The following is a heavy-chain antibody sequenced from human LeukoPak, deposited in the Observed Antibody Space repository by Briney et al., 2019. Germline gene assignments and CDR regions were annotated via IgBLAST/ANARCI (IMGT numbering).Heavy chain of an antibody. CDR2: ISAYNGST. Sequence: ASVKVSCKASGYTFTSYGTSWVRQAPGQGLEWMGWISAYNGSTNYAQKLQGRVTMTTDTSASTAYMELRSLRSEDTAVYYCARDQPGNGADYWGQGTLVTVSS. D-gene: IGHD3-10*01. CDR3: ARDQPGNGADY. J-gene: IGHJ4*02. CDR1: GYTFTSYG. V-gene: IGHV1-18*01.